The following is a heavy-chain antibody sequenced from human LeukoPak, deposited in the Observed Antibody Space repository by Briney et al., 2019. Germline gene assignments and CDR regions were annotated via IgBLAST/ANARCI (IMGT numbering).Heavy chain of an antibody. CDR1: GGSLSGYY. CDR2: INHSGST. CDR3: ARGQSGIAAAGVFDY. J-gene: IGHJ4*02. Sequence: SETLSLTCAVYGGSLSGYYWSLIRQPPGKGLEWIGEINHSGSTNYNPSLKSRVTISVDTSKNQFSLKLSSVTAADTAVYYCARGQSGIAAAGVFDYWGQGTLVTVSS. D-gene: IGHD6-25*01. V-gene: IGHV4-34*01.